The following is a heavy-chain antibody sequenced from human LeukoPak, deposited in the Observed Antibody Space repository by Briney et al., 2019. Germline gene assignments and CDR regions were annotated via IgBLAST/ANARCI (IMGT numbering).Heavy chain of an antibody. CDR1: GFTFSSYS. V-gene: IGHV3-21*01. Sequence: GGSTRLFCAASGFTFSSYSMNWVRQAPGKGLEWVSSISSSSSYIYYADSVKGRFTISRDNAKNSLYLQMNSLRAEDTAVYYCARGWAGRNYWGQGTLVTVSS. J-gene: IGHJ4*02. CDR2: ISSSSSYI. D-gene: IGHD1-14*01. CDR3: ARGWAGRNY.